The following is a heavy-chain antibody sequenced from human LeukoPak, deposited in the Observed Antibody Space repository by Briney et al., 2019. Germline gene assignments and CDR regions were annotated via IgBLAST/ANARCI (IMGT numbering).Heavy chain of an antibody. V-gene: IGHV4-59*08. J-gene: IGHJ3*02. CDR3: ARQERGYDGSGHRAFDI. CDR1: GASISGNY. D-gene: IGHD3-22*01. Sequence: SETLSLTCTVSGASISGNYWSWIRQPPGKGLEWIGNIHYSGGTKYNPSLKSRFTISVETSKNQFSLKLSSVTAADTAVYYCARQERGYDGSGHRAFDIWGQGTMVTMSS. CDR2: IHYSGGT.